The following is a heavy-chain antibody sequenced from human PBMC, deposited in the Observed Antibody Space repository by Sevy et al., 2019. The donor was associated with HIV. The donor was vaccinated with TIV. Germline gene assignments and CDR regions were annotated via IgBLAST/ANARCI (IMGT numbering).Heavy chain of an antibody. V-gene: IGHV1-2*02. J-gene: IGHJ4*02. Sequence: ASVKVSCKASGYTFTGYYVHWGRQAPGRGLEWMGWINPNSGGTNYAQKFQGRVTMTRDTSISTAYMELSRLGSDDTAVYYCARDYCSGGTCYLTLFDYWGQGTLVTVSS. CDR1: GYTFTGYY. CDR2: INPNSGGT. D-gene: IGHD2-15*01. CDR3: ARDYCSGGTCYLTLFDY.